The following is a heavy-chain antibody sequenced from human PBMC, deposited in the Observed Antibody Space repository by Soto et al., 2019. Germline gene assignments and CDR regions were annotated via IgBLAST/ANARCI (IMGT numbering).Heavy chain of an antibody. D-gene: IGHD2-21*02. V-gene: IGHV1-3*05. CDR1: GYTFTSYA. J-gene: IGHJ4*02. CDR2: LNAGNGNT. Sequence: QVQLVQSGAEEKKPGASVKVSCKASGYTFTSYAMHWVRQAPGQRLEWMGWLNAGNGNTKYSQKFQGRVTITRDKSACTAYMELSSVRSEDKAVYYCARRIVVVTALDYWGLVTLVTVSS. CDR3: ARRIVVVTALDY.